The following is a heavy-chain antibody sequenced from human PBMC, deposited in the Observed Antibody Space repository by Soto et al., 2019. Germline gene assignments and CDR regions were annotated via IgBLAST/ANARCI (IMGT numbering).Heavy chain of an antibody. V-gene: IGHV1-69*01. CDR3: PTELGDHPARPFDS. CDR2: IIPLCGTA. CDR1: GVTFSSET. D-gene: IGHD2-21*01. J-gene: IGHJ4*02. Sequence: QVQLVQSGAEVKKPGSSVKVSCKASGVTFSSETISWVRQAPGQGLEWVGGIIPLCGTANYAQKFQGRVTITADESTSTLYIELRSLRSDVTAVYYCPTELGDHPARPFDSWGQGTLVTVSS.